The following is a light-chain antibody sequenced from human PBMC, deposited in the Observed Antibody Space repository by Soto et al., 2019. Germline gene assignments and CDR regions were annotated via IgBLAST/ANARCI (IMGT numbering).Light chain of an antibody. CDR1: QSISSW. V-gene: IGKV1-5*03. J-gene: IGKJ5*01. CDR2: KAS. Sequence: DIQMTQSPSTLSASVGDRVTITCRASQSISSWLAWYQQKPGKAPKLLIYKASNLESGVPSRFSGSGSGTEFTLTISSLQPDDFATYYRQQYNSYEITFGQGTRLEIK. CDR3: QQYNSYEIT.